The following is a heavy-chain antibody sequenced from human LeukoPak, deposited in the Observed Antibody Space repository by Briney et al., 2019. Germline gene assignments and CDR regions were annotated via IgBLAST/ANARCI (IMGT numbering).Heavy chain of an antibody. V-gene: IGHV1-46*01. CDR3: ARGAATGIVGATNWFDP. CDR2: INPSGGST. J-gene: IGHJ5*02. CDR1: GYTFTSYY. D-gene: IGHD1-26*01. Sequence: ASVKVSCKASGYTFTSYYIHWVRQAPGQGLEWMGIINPSGGSTSYAQKFQGRVTMTRDTSTSTVYMELSSLRSEDTAVYYCARGAATGIVGATNWFDPWGQGTLVTVSS.